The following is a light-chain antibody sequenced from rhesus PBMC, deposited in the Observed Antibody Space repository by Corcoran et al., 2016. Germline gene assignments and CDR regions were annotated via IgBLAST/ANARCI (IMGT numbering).Light chain of an antibody. CDR2: DAS. CDR1: QGISSS. V-gene: IGKV1-38*01. CDR3: QQRNTFPFT. Sequence: DIQLTQSPSPLSASVGDRVTITCRASQGISSSFAWYQQKSGKAPTLLIFDASSLQSGVPSRFSCNGSWIEITLPISRLHPVDFTTCDGQQRNTFPFTFGPGTKLDIK. J-gene: IGKJ3*01.